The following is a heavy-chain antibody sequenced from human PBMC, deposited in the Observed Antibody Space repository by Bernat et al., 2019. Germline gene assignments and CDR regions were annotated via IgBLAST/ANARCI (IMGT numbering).Heavy chain of an antibody. J-gene: IGHJ4*02. Sequence: QVQLVESGGGVVQPGRSLRLSCAAPGFTFSSYGMHWVRQAPGKGLEWVAVISYDGSNKYYADSVKGRFTISRDKSKNTLYLQMNSLRAEDTAVYYCAKDRRVTTCLDYWGQGTLVTVSS. CDR3: AKDRRVTTCLDY. D-gene: IGHD4-17*01. V-gene: IGHV3-30*18. CDR1: GFTFSSYG. CDR2: ISYDGSNK.